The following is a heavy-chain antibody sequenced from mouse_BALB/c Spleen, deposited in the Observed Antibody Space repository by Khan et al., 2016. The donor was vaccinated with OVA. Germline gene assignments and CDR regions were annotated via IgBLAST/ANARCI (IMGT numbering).Heavy chain of an antibody. CDR1: GYSFSTYW. Sequence: QVRLQQSGAELAKPGASVKMSCKASGYSFSTYWMHWVKQRPGQGLEWIGHINPSIGYTYYNQKFTDKATLTADKSSSTAYMQLSSLTSEDSAVYYCARDRFDYWGQGTTLTVSS. J-gene: IGHJ2*01. CDR2: INPSIGYT. V-gene: IGHV1-7*01. CDR3: ARDRFDY.